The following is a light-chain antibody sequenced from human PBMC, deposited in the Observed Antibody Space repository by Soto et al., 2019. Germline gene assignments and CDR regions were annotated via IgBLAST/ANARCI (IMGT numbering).Light chain of an antibody. CDR3: QQYYSSLAIP. J-gene: IGKJ5*01. CDR1: QSLLYSSNNKNF. Sequence: DIVMTQSPDSLAVSLGERATINCKSSQSLLYSSNNKNFLAWYQQKLGQPPKLLFYWASTRQSGVPDRFSGSGSGTDFTFTIPRLQAEEVAFYSCQQYYSSLAIPFGKGHEWRLN. CDR2: WAS. V-gene: IGKV4-1*01.